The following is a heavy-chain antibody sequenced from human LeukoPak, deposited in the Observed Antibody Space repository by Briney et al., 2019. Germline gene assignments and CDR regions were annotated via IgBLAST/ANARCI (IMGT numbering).Heavy chain of an antibody. CDR2: IIPTFGTA. CDR3: ARGGRPAVGATTMDY. D-gene: IGHD1-26*01. Sequence: SVKVSCKASGGTFSIHAISWVGQAPGQGLEWMGGIIPTFGTANYAQKFQGRVTITADESTSTAYMEVNSLRSEDTAVYYCARGGRPAVGATTMDYWGQGTLVTVSS. CDR1: GGTFSIHA. J-gene: IGHJ4*02. V-gene: IGHV1-69*13.